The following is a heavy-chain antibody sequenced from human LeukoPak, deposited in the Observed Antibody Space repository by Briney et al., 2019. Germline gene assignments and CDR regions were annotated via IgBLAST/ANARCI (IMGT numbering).Heavy chain of an antibody. CDR3: AKRHCSSTHCYAFDY. CDR1: GFTYSSCV. V-gene: IGHV3-23*01. Sequence: GGSLRLSCATSGFTYSSCVMAWVRQAPGKGLEWVSSISGSGGSTYYADSVKGRFTISRDNSMNTLYLQMNGLTAVDMAVYYCAKRHCSSTHCYAFDYWGQGPLVTVSS. CDR2: ISGSGGST. J-gene: IGHJ4*02. D-gene: IGHD2-2*01.